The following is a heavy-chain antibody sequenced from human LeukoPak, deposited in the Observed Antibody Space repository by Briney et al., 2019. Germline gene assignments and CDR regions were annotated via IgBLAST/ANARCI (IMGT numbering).Heavy chain of an antibody. Sequence: PGGSLRLSCAASGFTFTSYAMSWVRQAPGKGLEWVSAISGSGGSTYYADSVKGRFTISRDNSKYTLYLQMNSLRAEDTAVYYCAKDALAAAGIYYFDYWGQGTLVTVSS. D-gene: IGHD6-13*01. V-gene: IGHV3-23*01. CDR3: AKDALAAAGIYYFDY. CDR2: ISGSGGST. J-gene: IGHJ4*02. CDR1: GFTFTSYA.